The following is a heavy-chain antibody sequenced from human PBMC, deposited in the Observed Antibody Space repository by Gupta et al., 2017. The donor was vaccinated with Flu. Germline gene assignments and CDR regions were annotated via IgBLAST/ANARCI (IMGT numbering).Heavy chain of an antibody. Sequence: QPPGKGLEWIGSIYYSGSTYYNPPLKSRVTISVDTSKNQFSLKLSSVTAADTAVYYCASLYYDILTGYRFDYWGQGTLVTVSS. D-gene: IGHD3-9*01. CDR3: ASLYYDILTGYRFDY. V-gene: IGHV4-39*01. J-gene: IGHJ4*02. CDR2: IYYSGST.